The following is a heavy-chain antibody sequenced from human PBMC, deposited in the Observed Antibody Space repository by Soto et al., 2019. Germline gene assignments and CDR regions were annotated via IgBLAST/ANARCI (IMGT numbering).Heavy chain of an antibody. Sequence: SETLSLTCTVSVESISIYYWSWIRQPPGKGLEWIGYMYYSGSTNYNPSLKSRVTISVDTSKNQFSLKLSSVTAADTAEYYCARDAGGPADYWGQGTLVTVSS. D-gene: IGHD2-15*01. V-gene: IGHV4-59*01. CDR2: MYYSGST. J-gene: IGHJ4*02. CDR1: VESISIYY. CDR3: ARDAGGPADY.